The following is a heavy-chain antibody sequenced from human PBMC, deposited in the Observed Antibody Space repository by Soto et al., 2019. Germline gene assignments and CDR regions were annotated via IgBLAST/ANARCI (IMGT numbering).Heavy chain of an antibody. D-gene: IGHD1-26*01. CDR2: IWYDGSNK. J-gene: IGHJ4*02. CDR1: GFTFSSYG. CDR3: AREEGVGATIYLDY. Sequence: QVQLVESGGGGVQPGRSLRLSCAASGFTFSSYGMHWVRQAPGKGLEWVAVIWYDGSNKYYADSVKGRFTISRDNSKNTLYLQMNSLRAEDTAVYYCAREEGVGATIYLDYWGQGTLVTVSS. V-gene: IGHV3-33*01.